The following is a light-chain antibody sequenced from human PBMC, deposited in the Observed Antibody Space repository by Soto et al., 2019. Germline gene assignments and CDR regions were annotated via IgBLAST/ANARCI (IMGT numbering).Light chain of an antibody. CDR2: VSF. V-gene: IGKV3-20*01. CDR1: QSVSSSY. J-gene: IGKJ2*01. Sequence: EIVLTQSPGTLSLSPGERATLSCRASQSVSSSYLAWYQQKPGQAPRLLIYVSFYRATGIPDRFSGRGSGTDFTLTISRLEPEDFAVYYCQQYDDSLSSFTFGQATNLEIK. CDR3: QQYDDSLSSFT.